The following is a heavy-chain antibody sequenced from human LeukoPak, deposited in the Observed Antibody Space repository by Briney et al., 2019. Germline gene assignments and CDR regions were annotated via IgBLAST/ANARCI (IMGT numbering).Heavy chain of an antibody. V-gene: IGHV4-30-4*01. CDR1: GGSINNGGYY. D-gene: IGHD5-18*01. J-gene: IGHJ3*02. CDR2: IYYSGSS. CDR3: ARPGVGSGRYGAFDI. Sequence: KASETLSLTCTVSGGSINNGGYYWSWIRQQPGKGLEWIGYIYYSGSSYYNPSLRSRVTMSVDTSKNQFSLKLRSVTAADAAVYYCARPGVGSGRYGAFDIWGQGTLVIVSS.